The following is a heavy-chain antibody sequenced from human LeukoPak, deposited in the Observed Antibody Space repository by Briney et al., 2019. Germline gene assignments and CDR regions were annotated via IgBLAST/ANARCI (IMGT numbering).Heavy chain of an antibody. D-gene: IGHD1-26*01. J-gene: IGHJ4*02. CDR3: TARESSGTLLIDY. V-gene: IGHV3-73*01. Sequence: GSLRLSCAASADTFSGSAIHWVRQASGRGLEWVGRIRSKANSYETAYAESAKGRFTISRDESGNTAYLQMNSLKIEDTAVYYCTARESSGTLLIDYWGQGTLVSVSS. CDR1: ADTFSGSA. CDR2: IRSKANSYET.